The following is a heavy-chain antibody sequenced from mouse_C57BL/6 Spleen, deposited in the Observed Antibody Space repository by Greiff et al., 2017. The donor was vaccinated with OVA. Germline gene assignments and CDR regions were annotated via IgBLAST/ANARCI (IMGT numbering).Heavy chain of an antibody. CDR2: ISSGSSTI. V-gene: IGHV5-17*01. J-gene: IGHJ4*01. Sequence: DVKLVESGGGLVKPGGSLKLSCAASGFTFRDYGMHWVRQAPEKGLEWVAYISSGSSTIYYADTVKGRFTISRDNAKNTLFLQMTSLRSEDTAMYYCARGGRRYAMDYWGQGTSVTVSS. CDR1: GFTFRDYG. CDR3: ARGGRRYAMDY.